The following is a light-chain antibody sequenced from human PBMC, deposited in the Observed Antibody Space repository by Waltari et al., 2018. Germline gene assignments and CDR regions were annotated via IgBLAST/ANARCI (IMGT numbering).Light chain of an antibody. CDR1: QDINNF. CDR2: DAF. CDR3: QQYNTLPVT. J-gene: IGKJ4*01. Sequence: MQVTQSPSSLSASVGDRVTITCQASQDINNFLNWYQQKPGKAPKVVIYDAFNLATGVPSRFSGGGSGTDFTFTISSLQPEDIATYYCQQYNTLPVTFGGGNKVEIK. V-gene: IGKV1-33*01.